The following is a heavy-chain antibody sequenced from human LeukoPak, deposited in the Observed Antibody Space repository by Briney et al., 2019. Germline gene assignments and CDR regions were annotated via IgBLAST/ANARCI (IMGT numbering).Heavy chain of an antibody. V-gene: IGHV3-30*18. CDR1: GFTFSSYG. CDR2: ISYDGSNK. Sequence: PGRSLRLSCAASGFTFSSYGMHWVRQAPGKGLEWVAVISYDGSNKYYADSVKGRFTISRDNSKNTLYLQMNSLRAEDTAVYYCAKDRGGSRALWSSKYYYYYYGMDVWGQGTTVTVSS. D-gene: IGHD5-18*01. CDR3: AKDRGGSRALWSSKYYYYYYGMDV. J-gene: IGHJ6*02.